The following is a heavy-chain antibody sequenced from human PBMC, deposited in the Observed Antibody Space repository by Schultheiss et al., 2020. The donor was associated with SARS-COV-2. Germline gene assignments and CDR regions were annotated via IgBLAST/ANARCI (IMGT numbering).Heavy chain of an antibody. Sequence: GSLRLSCAASGFTFSDYYMSWIRQAPGKGLEWIGSIYTSGSTNYNPSLKSRVTISVDTSKNQFSLKLSSVTAADTAVYYCARTLDPFVLAAGILDYYHYGLDVWGQGTTVTVSS. CDR1: GFTFSDYY. CDR3: ARTLDPFVLAAGILDYYHYGLDV. J-gene: IGHJ6*02. CDR2: IYTSGST. V-gene: IGHV4-4*08. D-gene: IGHD6-13*01.